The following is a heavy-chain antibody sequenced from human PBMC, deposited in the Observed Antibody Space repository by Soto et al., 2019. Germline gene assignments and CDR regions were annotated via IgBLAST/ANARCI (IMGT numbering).Heavy chain of an antibody. CDR1: GYTFSSYA. D-gene: IGHD2-15*01. CDR2: INAGNGNT. CDR3: ARGGSSSYSSVDY. Sequence: ASVKVSCKASGYTFSSYAMQWVRQAPGQRLEWMGWINAGNGNTKYSQKLQGRVTINRDTSASTAYMELSSLRSEDTAVYYCARGGSSSYSSVDYWGQGTLVTAPQ. J-gene: IGHJ4*02. V-gene: IGHV1-3*01.